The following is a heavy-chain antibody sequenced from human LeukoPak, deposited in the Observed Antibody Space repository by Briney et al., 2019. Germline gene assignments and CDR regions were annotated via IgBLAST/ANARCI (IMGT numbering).Heavy chain of an antibody. J-gene: IGHJ4*02. Sequence: ASVKVSCKVSGYTLTELSMHWVRQAPGKGLEWMGGFDPEDGETIYAQKFQGRVTMTEDTSTDTAYMELSSLRSEDTAVYYCATPAGIAARQGEDYWGQGTLVTVSS. CDR2: FDPEDGET. CDR3: ATPAGIAARQGEDY. V-gene: IGHV1-24*01. D-gene: IGHD6-6*01. CDR1: GYTLTELS.